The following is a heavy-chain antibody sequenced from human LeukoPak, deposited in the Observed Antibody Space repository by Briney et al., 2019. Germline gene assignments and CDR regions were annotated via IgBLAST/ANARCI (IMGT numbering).Heavy chain of an antibody. D-gene: IGHD3-3*01. J-gene: IGHJ4*02. CDR2: INPNTGGI. CDR1: GYTFSGYY. V-gene: IGHV1-2*02. Sequence: ASVTVSCKASGYTFSGYYMHWVRQAPGQGLEWMGWINPNTGGINYAQKFQGRVTLTRDTSISTAYMELSRLRTDDTAVYYCARVVHYDFWSGSNYYFDYWGQGTLVTVSS. CDR3: ARVVHYDFWSGSNYYFDY.